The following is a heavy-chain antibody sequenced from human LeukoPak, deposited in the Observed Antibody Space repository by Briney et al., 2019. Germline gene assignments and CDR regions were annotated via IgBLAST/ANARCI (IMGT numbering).Heavy chain of an antibody. D-gene: IGHD2-15*01. J-gene: IGHJ5*02. CDR1: GGSISSSSYY. V-gene: IGHV4-39*01. CDR3: AGRYCSGGSCYTTTHANWFDP. Sequence: SETLSLTCTVSGGSISSSSYYWGWIRQPPGKGLEGGGSIYYSGSTYYNPSLKSRVTISVDTSKNQFSLKLSSVTAADTAVYYCAGRYCSGGSCYTTTHANWFDPWGQGTLVTVSS. CDR2: IYYSGST.